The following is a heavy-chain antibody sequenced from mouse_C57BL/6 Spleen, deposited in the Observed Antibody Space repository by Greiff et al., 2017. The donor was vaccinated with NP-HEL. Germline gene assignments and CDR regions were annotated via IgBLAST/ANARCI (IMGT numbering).Heavy chain of an antibody. CDR2: ISSGSSTI. Sequence: EVQVVESGGGLVKPGGSLKLSCAASGFTFSDYGMHWVRQAPEKGLEWVAYISSGSSTIYYADTVKGRFTISRDNAKNTLFLQMTSLRSEDTAMYYCARGAYDGYSLFDYWGQGTTLTVSS. CDR3: ARGAYDGYSLFDY. V-gene: IGHV5-17*01. CDR1: GFTFSDYG. D-gene: IGHD2-3*01. J-gene: IGHJ2*01.